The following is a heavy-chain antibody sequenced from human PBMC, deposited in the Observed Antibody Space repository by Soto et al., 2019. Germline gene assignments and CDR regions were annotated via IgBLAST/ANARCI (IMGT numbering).Heavy chain of an antibody. CDR2: MSGSSSTT. J-gene: IGHJ4*02. CDR1: GLTSSNYA. V-gene: IGHV3-23*01. D-gene: IGHD1-7*01. CDR3: AKNQERELPRVIDF. Sequence: GGSLRLSCATSGLTSSNYAMSWVRQAPGGGLEWVSSMSGSSSTTYYADSVRGRFTISRDRSKNTLYLQMSSLRAEDTALYYCAKNQERELPRVIDFWGQGTLVTVSS.